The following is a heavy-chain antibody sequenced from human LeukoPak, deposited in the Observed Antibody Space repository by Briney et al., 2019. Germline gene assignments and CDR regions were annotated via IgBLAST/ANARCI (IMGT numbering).Heavy chain of an antibody. CDR1: VFPLSSYA. V-gene: IGHV3-30-3*01. CDR3: ARDSITICGVAPPHYYGMDV. Sequence: GGSLRLSCASSVFPLSSYAMHWVRQAPGKGLERVAVISYDGSNKYYADSVKRRFTIPRHNSKNTLYLQMNRLRAEDTAVYYCARDSITICGVAPPHYYGMDVWGQGTTVTVSS. D-gene: IGHD3-3*01. J-gene: IGHJ6*02. CDR2: ISYDGSNK.